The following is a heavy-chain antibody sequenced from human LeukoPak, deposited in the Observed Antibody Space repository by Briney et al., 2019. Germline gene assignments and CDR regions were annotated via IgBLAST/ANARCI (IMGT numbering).Heavy chain of an antibody. CDR2: IYHSGST. Sequence: SETLSLTCTVSGGSISSGGYYWSWIRQPPGKGPEWIGYIYHSGSTYYNPSLKSRVTISVDRSKNQFSLKLSSVTAADTAVYYCARGQYSGSYYYFDYWGQGTLVTVSS. CDR1: GGSISSGGYY. D-gene: IGHD1-26*01. CDR3: ARGQYSGSYYYFDY. V-gene: IGHV4-30-2*01. J-gene: IGHJ4*02.